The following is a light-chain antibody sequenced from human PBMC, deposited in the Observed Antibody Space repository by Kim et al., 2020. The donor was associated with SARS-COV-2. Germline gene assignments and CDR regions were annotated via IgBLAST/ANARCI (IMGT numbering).Light chain of an antibody. Sequence: DIVMTQSPDSLAVSLGERATINCKSSQSVLYSSNNKNCLAWYQQKPGQPPKLLVYWTSTREPGVPDRFSGGGSGTDFTLTISSLQAEDVAVYYCQQYYTTPYTFGQGTKLEIK. V-gene: IGKV4-1*01. CDR2: WTS. CDR3: QQYYTTPYT. J-gene: IGKJ2*01. CDR1: QSVLYSSNNKNC.